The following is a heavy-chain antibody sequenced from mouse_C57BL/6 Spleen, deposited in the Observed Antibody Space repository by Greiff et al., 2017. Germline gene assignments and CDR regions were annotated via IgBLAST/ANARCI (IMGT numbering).Heavy chain of an antibody. CDR3: ARDHYYGSSLYYFDY. J-gene: IGHJ2*01. Sequence: EVHLVESGGGLVKPGGSLKLSCAASGFTFSSYAMSWVRQTPEKRLEWVATISDGGSYTYYPDNVKGRFTISRDTAKNNLYLQMSHLKSEDTAMYYCARDHYYGSSLYYFDYWGQGTTLTVSS. D-gene: IGHD1-1*01. CDR2: ISDGGSYT. V-gene: IGHV5-4*01. CDR1: GFTFSSYA.